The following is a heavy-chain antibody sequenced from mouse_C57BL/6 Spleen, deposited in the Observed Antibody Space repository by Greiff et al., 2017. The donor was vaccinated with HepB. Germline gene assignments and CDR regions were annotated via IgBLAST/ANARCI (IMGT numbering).Heavy chain of an antibody. CDR2: IRSKSNNYAT. CDR3: VRQYGSSFWYFDV. J-gene: IGHJ1*03. CDR1: GFSFNTYA. D-gene: IGHD1-1*01. Sequence: EADGGLVQPKGSLKLSCAASGFSFNTYAMNWVRQAPGKGLEWVARIRSKSNNYATYYADSVKDRFTISRDDSESMLYLQMNNLKTEDTAMYYCVRQYGSSFWYFDVWGTGTTVTVSS. V-gene: IGHV10-1*01.